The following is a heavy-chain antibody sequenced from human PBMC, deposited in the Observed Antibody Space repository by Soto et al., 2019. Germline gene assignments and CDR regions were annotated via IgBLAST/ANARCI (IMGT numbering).Heavy chain of an antibody. V-gene: IGHV4-59*01. Sequence: SGTLSLTCTVSGGSTSSYYWSWIRQPPGKGLEWIGYIYYSGSTNYNPSLKSRVTISVDTSKNQFSLKLSSVTAADTAVYYCARVDDYGDYYSDYWGQGTLVTVSS. J-gene: IGHJ4*02. CDR3: ARVDDYGDYYSDY. CDR2: IYYSGST. CDR1: GGSTSSYY. D-gene: IGHD4-17*01.